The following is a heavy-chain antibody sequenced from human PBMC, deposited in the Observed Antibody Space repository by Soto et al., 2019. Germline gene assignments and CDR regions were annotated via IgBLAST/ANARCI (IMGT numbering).Heavy chain of an antibody. CDR2: INPNSGGT. V-gene: IGHV1-2*02. CDR1: GYTFTGYY. J-gene: IGHJ3*01. CDR3: AREALITMFRGTLPRAHDAFDS. Sequence: ASVKVSCKASGYTFTGYYMHWVRQAPGQGLEWMGWINPNSGGTNYAQKFQGRVTMTRDTSISTAYMELSRLRSDDTAVYYCAREALITMFRGTLPRAHDAFDSRGQGTTVTVSS. D-gene: IGHD3-10*01.